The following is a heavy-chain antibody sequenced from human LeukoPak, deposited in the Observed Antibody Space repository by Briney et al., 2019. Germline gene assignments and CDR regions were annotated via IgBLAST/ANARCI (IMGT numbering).Heavy chain of an antibody. CDR3: AKVIWFGELFFDY. CDR2: MSYEGSSK. J-gene: IGHJ4*02. CDR1: GFTFSSCV. D-gene: IGHD3-10*01. V-gene: IGHV3-30*18. Sequence: GGSLRLSCAASGFTFSSCVMHWVRQAPGKGLEWVAVMSYEGSSKYYVDSVKGRFTISRDNSKNTLYPQMNSLRAEDTAVYYCAKVIWFGELFFDYWGQGTLVTVSS.